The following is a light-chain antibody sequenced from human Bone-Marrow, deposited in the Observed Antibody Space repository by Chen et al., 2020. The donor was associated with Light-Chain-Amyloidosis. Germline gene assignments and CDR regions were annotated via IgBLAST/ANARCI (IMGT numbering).Light chain of an antibody. J-gene: IGLJ1*01. CDR3: SSYTITNTLV. Sequence: QSALPQPSSVSGSPGQVIPILCTGTSSDVGGDNHVSWYQQHPDKAPKLMIYEVTNRPSWVPDRFSGSKSDNTASLTISGLQTEDEADYFCSSYTITNTLVFGSGTRVTVL. CDR2: EVT. CDR1: SSDVGGDNH. V-gene: IGLV2-14*01.